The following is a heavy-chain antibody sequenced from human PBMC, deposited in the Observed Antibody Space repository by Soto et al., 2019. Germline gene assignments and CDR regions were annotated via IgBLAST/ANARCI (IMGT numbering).Heavy chain of an antibody. Sequence: QVRLVQSGAEVKKPGASVKASCKASGYTFTSYAMHWVRQAPGQRLEWMGWINAGNGNTKYSQKFQGRVTITRDTSASTAYMELSSLRSEDTAVYYCARDQVWFGEENPDYWGQGTLVTVSS. CDR3: ARDQVWFGEENPDY. D-gene: IGHD3-10*01. V-gene: IGHV1-3*01. J-gene: IGHJ4*02. CDR1: GYTFTSYA. CDR2: INAGNGNT.